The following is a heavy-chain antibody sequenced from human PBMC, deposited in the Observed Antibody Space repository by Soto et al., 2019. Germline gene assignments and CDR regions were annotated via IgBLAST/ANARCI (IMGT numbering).Heavy chain of an antibody. CDR2: ISYSAGST. V-gene: IGHV3-23*01. J-gene: IGHJ5*02. D-gene: IGHD1-7*01. CDR3: AREEGFNWHYAWFDP. CDR1: GFTFSSYA. Sequence: GGSLRLSCAASGFTFSSYAMSWVRQAPGKGLEWVSGISYSAGSTYYADSVKGRFTISRDNSKNTLYLQMNSLRAEDTAVYYCAREEGFNWHYAWFDPWGQGTLVTVSS.